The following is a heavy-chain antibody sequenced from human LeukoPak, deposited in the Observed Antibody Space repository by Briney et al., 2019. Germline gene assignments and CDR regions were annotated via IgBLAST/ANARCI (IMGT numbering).Heavy chain of an antibody. D-gene: IGHD6-13*01. J-gene: IGHJ4*02. V-gene: IGHV1-69*05. CDR2: IIPIFGTA. CDR1: GGTFSSYA. Sequence: SVKVSCKASGGTFSSYAISWVRQAPGQGPEWMGRIIPIFGTANYAQKFQGRVTITTDESASTAYMELSSLRSEDTAVYYCARESEIAAAGYYFDYWGQGTLVTVSS. CDR3: ARESEIAAAGYYFDY.